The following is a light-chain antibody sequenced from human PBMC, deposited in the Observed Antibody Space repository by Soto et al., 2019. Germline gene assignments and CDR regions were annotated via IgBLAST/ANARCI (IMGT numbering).Light chain of an antibody. CDR3: QQYNSYSRT. CDR2: DAS. CDR1: QSISGW. Sequence: DIQMTQSPSTLSASVGDRVTITCRASQSISGWLAWYQQKPGKAPKLLISDASSLGSGVPSRFSGSGSGTEFTLTINRLQPDDFATYFCQQYNSYSRTFGQGTRVE. J-gene: IGKJ1*01. V-gene: IGKV1-5*01.